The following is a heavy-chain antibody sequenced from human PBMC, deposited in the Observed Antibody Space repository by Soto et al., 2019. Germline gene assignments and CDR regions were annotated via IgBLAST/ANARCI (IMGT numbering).Heavy chain of an antibody. CDR2: IYPGDSDT. Sequence: GDSLKLSCKGSGYSFTSYWIGCVRQMPGKGLVCMGIIYPGDSDTRYSPSFQGQVTISADNSIITAYLQWSSLKASDTAMYYCARLEPYYYDSSGRYGMDVRGQGTTVHDSS. CDR3: ARLEPYYYDSSGRYGMDV. J-gene: IGHJ6*02. CDR1: GYSFTSYW. V-gene: IGHV5-51*01. D-gene: IGHD3-22*01.